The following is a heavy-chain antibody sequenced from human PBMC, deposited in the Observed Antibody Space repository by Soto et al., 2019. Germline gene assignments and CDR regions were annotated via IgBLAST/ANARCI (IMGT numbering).Heavy chain of an antibody. Sequence: PSETLSLTCAVSSGSISSAKWWSWVRQPPGKGLEWIGEIYYSGGTNYNPSLKSRVTISLDKSKNQFSLELTSVTAADTAVYYCARGRTTGTTYDIWGQGTMVTVSS. CDR2: IYYSGGT. D-gene: IGHD1-1*01. J-gene: IGHJ3*02. CDR3: ARGRTTGTTYDI. V-gene: IGHV4-4*02. CDR1: SGSISSAKW.